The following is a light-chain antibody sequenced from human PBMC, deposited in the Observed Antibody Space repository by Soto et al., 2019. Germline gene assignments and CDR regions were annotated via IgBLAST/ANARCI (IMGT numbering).Light chain of an antibody. Sequence: AIRMTESASSFSASTGDTVTITSRSSQGISSSLAWYQQKAGQAPKLLIYAASILQSGVPSRFNGSGSRTDFTLTISCLQYEDFATYYCQQHYSYPITFGGGTNVDIK. CDR2: AAS. V-gene: IGKV1-8*01. CDR1: QGISSS. J-gene: IGKJ4*01. CDR3: QQHYSYPIT.